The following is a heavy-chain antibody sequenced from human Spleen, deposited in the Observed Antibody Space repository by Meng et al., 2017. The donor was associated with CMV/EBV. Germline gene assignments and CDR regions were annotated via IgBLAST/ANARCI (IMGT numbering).Heavy chain of an antibody. D-gene: IGHD6-19*01. J-gene: IGHJ4*02. V-gene: IGHV6-1*01. CDR1: GDSVSSNTAG. CDR3: AREAAVAGYFDY. CDR2: TYYRSEWYN. Sequence: ISGDSVSSNTAGWNWIRQSPSRGLEWLGRTYYRSEWYNDYVVSVRRRITINPDTSKNQFSLHLKSVTPDDTAVYYCAREAAVAGYFDYWGQGTLVTVSS.